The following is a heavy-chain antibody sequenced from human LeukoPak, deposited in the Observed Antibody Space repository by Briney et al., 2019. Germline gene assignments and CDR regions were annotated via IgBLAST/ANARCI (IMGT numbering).Heavy chain of an antibody. J-gene: IGHJ3*02. CDR1: GGSISSGSYY. D-gene: IGHD1-26*01. CDR3: ARVRVGATFEDAFDI. CDR2: IYTSGST. Sequence: TLSLTCTVSGGSISSGSYYWSWIRQPAGKGLEWIGRIYTSGSTNYNPSLKSRVTISVDTSKNQFSLKLSSVTAADTAVYYCARVRVGATFEDAFDIWGQGTMVTVSS. V-gene: IGHV4-61*02.